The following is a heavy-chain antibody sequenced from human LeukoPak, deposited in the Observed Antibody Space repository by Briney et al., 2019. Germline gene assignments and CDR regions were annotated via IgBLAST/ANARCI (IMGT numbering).Heavy chain of an antibody. CDR1: GGSFSGYY. D-gene: IGHD3-22*01. V-gene: IGHV4-34*01. CDR3: ARDRSTGYSIDP. J-gene: IGHJ5*02. CDR2: INHSGST. Sequence: SETLSLTCAVYGGSFSGYYWSWIRQPPGKGLEWIGEINHSGSTNYNPSLKSRVTISVDKSKNEFYLNLFSVTAADTAMYYCARDRSTGYSIDPWGRGTLVTVSS.